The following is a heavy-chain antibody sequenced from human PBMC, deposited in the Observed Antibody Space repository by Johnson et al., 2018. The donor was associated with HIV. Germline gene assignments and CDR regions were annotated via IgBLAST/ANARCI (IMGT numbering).Heavy chain of an antibody. J-gene: IGHJ3*02. Sequence: VQLVESGGVVVQPGGSLRLSCAASGFTFDDYAMHWVRQAPGKGLEWVSLISWDGDSTYYADSLKGRFTISRDNSKNSLYLQMNSLRAEDTALYYCAREGGSSGMVFLDAFDIWGQGTMVTVSS. CDR3: AREGGSSGMVFLDAFDI. D-gene: IGHD2-2*01. CDR2: ISWDGDST. CDR1: GFTFDDYA. V-gene: IGHV3-43D*03.